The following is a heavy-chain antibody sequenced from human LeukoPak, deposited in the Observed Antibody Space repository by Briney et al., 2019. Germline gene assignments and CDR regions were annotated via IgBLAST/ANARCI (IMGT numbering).Heavy chain of an antibody. Sequence: SETLSLTCTVSGGSISSYYWSWIRQPAGKRLEWIGRFYTSGTTNYNPSLKSRVTMSVDASKNQFSLKLSSVTAADTAVYYCARASHYYDSSGYVEYFQHWGQGTLVTVSS. J-gene: IGHJ1*01. CDR2: FYTSGTT. V-gene: IGHV4-4*07. CDR1: GGSISSYY. D-gene: IGHD3-22*01. CDR3: ARASHYYDSSGYVEYFQH.